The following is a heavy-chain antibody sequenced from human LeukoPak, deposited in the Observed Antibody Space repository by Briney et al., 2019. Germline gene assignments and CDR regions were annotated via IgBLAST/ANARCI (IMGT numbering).Heavy chain of an antibody. D-gene: IGHD5-18*01. CDR2: ISYDGSNK. CDR1: GFTFSSYG. CDR3: AKDGGYSYGYRRGYFDY. J-gene: IGHJ4*02. V-gene: IGHV3-30*18. Sequence: GGSLRLSCAASGFTFSSYGMHWVRQAPGKGLEWVAVISYDGSNKYYADSVKGRFTISRDNSKNTLYLQMNSLRAEDTAVYYCAKDGGYSYGYRRGYFDYWGQGTLVTVSS.